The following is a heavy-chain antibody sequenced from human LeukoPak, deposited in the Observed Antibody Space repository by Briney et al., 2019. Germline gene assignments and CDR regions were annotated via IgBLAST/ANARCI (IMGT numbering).Heavy chain of an antibody. CDR2: ISDGGSST. CDR1: GFTFKNSW. CDR3: ARDATRTGDLYYFDY. J-gene: IGHJ4*02. V-gene: IGHV3-74*01. D-gene: IGHD1-14*01. Sequence: GGSLRLSCAASGFTFKNSWMHWVRQAPGKGPVWVSRISDGGSSTTYADSVKGRFTISRDDAKNTLYLQMNSLRAEDTAVYFCARDATRTGDLYYFDYWGQGTLVTVSS.